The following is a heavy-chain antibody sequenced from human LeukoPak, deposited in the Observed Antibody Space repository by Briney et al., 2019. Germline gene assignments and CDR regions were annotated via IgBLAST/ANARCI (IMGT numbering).Heavy chain of an antibody. CDR3: ARDHMLRSAAGTLDY. V-gene: IGHV1-2*06. CDR1: GYTFTGYY. CDR2: INPNSGGT. J-gene: IGHJ4*02. Sequence: GASVKVSCKTSGYTFTGYYLFWVRQAPGQGLEWMGRINPNSGGTNYAQKFQGRVTMTRDTSIRTAYMELRGLRSDDTAVYYCARDHMLRSAAGTLDYWGQGTLVTVSS. D-gene: IGHD6-13*01.